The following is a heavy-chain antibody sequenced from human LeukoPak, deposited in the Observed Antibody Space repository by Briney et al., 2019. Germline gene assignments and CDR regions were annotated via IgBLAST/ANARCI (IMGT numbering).Heavy chain of an antibody. CDR3: ARGVSAAGFDY. J-gene: IGHJ4*02. CDR1: GGSISSGAYY. V-gene: IGHV4-61*02. CDR2: IYISGST. Sequence: SETLSLTCIVSGGSISSGAYYWTWIRQPAGTGPEWIGRIYISGSTNYNPSLKSRVTISVDASKNQLSMKMTSVTAADTAVYYCARGVSAAGFDYWGQGTLVTVSS. D-gene: IGHD6-13*01.